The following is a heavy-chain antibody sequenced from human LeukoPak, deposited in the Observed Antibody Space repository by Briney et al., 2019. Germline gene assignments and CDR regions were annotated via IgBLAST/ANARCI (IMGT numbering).Heavy chain of an antibody. CDR2: IRYDGSNK. CDR1: GFTFSSYG. V-gene: IGHV3-30*02. Sequence: GGSLRLSCAASGFTFSSYGMHWFRQAPGKGLEWVEFIRYDGSNKYYADSVKGRFTIYRDNAKNSLYLQMNSLRAEDTAMYYCARGMRQIDDAFDLWGQGTMVTVSS. D-gene: IGHD6-25*01. J-gene: IGHJ3*01. CDR3: ARGMRQIDDAFDL.